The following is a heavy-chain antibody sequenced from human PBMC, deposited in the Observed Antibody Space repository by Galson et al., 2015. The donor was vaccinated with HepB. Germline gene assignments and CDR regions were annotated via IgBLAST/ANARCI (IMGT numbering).Heavy chain of an antibody. CDR1: GFSLSTSGMC. CDR2: IDWDDDK. V-gene: IGHV2-70*11. Sequence: PALVKPTQTLTLPCTFSGFSLSTSGMCVSWIRQPPGKALEWLARIDWDDDKYYSTSLKTRLTISKDTSKNQVVLTMTNMDPVDTATYYCARGRGYSYGASPFDYWGQGTLVTVSS. CDR3: ARGRGYSYGASPFDY. D-gene: IGHD5-18*01. J-gene: IGHJ4*02.